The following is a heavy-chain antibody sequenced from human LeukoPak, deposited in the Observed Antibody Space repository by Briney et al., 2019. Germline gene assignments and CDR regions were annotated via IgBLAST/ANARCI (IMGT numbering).Heavy chain of an antibody. Sequence: GGSLRLSCTASGFTFGDYAMSRVRQAPGKGLEWVGFIRSKAYGGTTEYAASVKGRFTISRDDSKSIAYLQMNSLKTEDTAVYYCTSESEWPVRDYWGQGTLVTVSS. CDR3: TSESEWPVRDY. CDR1: GFTFGDYA. V-gene: IGHV3-49*04. CDR2: IRSKAYGGTT. J-gene: IGHJ4*02. D-gene: IGHD6-19*01.